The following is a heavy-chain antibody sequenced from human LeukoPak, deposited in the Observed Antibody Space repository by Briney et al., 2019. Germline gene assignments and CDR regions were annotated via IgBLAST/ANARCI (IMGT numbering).Heavy chain of an antibody. CDR3: AKDYYDSSGYTGWFDP. D-gene: IGHD3-22*01. J-gene: IGHJ5*02. CDR1: GFTFSRYG. Sequence: GGSLRLSCAASGFTFSRYGMSWVRQAPGTGLEWASTISESGISAYYADSVKGRFTISRDNSKNTLYLQMNSLRAEDTAIYYCAKDYYDSSGYTGWFDPWGQGTLVTVSS. CDR2: ISESGISA. V-gene: IGHV3-23*01.